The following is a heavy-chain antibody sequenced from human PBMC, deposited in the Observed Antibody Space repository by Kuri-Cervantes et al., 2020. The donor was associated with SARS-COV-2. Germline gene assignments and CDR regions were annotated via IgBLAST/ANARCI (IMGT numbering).Heavy chain of an antibody. CDR3: ARSEGYCSSTSCPLPGDY. J-gene: IGHJ4*02. D-gene: IGHD2-2*01. V-gene: IGHV1-69*04. Sequence: SVKVSCKASGGTFSSYAISWVRQAPGQGLEWMGRIIPILGIANYARKFQGRVTITADKSTSTAYMELSSLRSGDTAVYYCARSEGYCSSTSCPLPGDYWGQGTLVTVSS. CDR2: IIPILGIA. CDR1: GGTFSSYA.